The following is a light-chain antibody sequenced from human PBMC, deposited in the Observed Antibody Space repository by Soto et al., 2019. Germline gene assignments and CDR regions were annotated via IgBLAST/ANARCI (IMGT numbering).Light chain of an antibody. CDR3: QQYKTSPFT. Sequence: DIQMTQSPSTLSASVGDRVTITCRASQTINSWLAWFRQRPGKPPQLLIHDASSLESGVPSRFSGSGFGTDFALTVSSLDPDDFAPYYCQQYKTSPFTFGQGTKLEIK. CDR1: QTINSW. V-gene: IGKV1-5*01. J-gene: IGKJ2*01. CDR2: DAS.